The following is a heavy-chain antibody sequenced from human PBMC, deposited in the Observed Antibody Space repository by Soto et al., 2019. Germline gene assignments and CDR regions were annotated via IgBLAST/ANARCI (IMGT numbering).Heavy chain of an antibody. CDR2: ISHDGGAT. CDR1: GFTFSTYG. V-gene: IGHV3-30*18. Sequence: QVQLVESGGGVVQPGTSLRLSCAASGFTFSTYGMHWVRQAPGKGLEWVTMISHDGGATYYADSVKGRFTISRDNSQSTLYLHMSGLRAEDTALYYCAKDLYSSGCYNYFDPWGLGTLVTVSS. D-gene: IGHD6-19*01. J-gene: IGHJ5*02. CDR3: AKDLYSSGCYNYFDP.